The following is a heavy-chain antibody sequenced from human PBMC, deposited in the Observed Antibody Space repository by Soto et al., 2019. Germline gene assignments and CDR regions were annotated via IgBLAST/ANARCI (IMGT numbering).Heavy chain of an antibody. D-gene: IGHD2-15*01. V-gene: IGHV1-69*02. CDR1: GGTFTDYS. J-gene: IGHJ3*02. CDR3: ARGLRYAAFDI. Sequence: QVQLVQSGAELKKPGSSVKVSCKGSGGTFTDYSFSWVRQAPGQGLEWMGRIIPFLDLANYAEELQDRVMIIADKGTSTVYMELSSLRSEDTAVYYCARGLRYAAFDIWCQGTMVTVSS. CDR2: IIPFLDLA.